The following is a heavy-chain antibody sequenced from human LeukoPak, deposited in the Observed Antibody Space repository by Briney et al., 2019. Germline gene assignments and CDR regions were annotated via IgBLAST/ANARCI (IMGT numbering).Heavy chain of an antibody. D-gene: IGHD2-2*01. V-gene: IGHV3-21*01. CDR2: ISSSSSYI. CDR1: GFTFSSYS. J-gene: IGHJ4*02. Sequence: PGGSLRLSCAASGFTFSSYSMNWVRQAPGKGLEWVSSISSSSSYIYYADSVKGRFTISRDNAKSSLYLQMNTLRAEDTAVYYCARDGDGVSAMPFDYWGQGTLVTASS. CDR3: ARDGDGVSAMPFDY.